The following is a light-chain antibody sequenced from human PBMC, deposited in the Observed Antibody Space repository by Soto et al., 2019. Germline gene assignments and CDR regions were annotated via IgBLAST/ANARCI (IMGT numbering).Light chain of an antibody. CDR1: QSVSSPY. V-gene: IGKV3-20*01. J-gene: IGKJ2*01. CDR3: QRYDISPFP. CDR2: GAS. Sequence: IVLTQSPGTLSLSPGERATLSCRASQSVSSPYLAWYQQKPGQAPRLLIYGASSRATGIPDRFSGSGSGTDFTLTISRLEPEDFAVYYCQRYDISPFPFGQGTKLEIK.